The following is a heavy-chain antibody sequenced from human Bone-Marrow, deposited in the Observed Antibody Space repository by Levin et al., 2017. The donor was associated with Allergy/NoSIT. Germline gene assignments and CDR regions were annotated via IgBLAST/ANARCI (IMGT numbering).Heavy chain of an antibody. V-gene: IGHV1-69*13. Sequence: GASVKVSCRASGGILNSYAINWVRQAPGQGLEWMGGIVAVFGTPNYAQKFQGRVTITADESTDTVYMELNSLRSEDTALYYCARGEGCDYWGQGTLVTVSS. CDR3: ARGEGCDY. CDR1: GGILNSYA. J-gene: IGHJ4*02. CDR2: IVAVFGTP.